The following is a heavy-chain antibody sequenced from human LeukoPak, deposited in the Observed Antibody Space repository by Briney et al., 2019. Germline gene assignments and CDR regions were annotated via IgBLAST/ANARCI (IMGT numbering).Heavy chain of an antibody. Sequence: PGGSLRLSCAASGFTFSSYGMHWVRQAPGKGLEWVAVISYDGSNKYYADSVKGRFTISRDNSKNTLYLQMNSLRAEDTAVYYCAKRRDVLRYFDWSLGGDDAFDIWGQGTMVTVSS. CDR2: ISYDGSNK. J-gene: IGHJ3*02. D-gene: IGHD3-9*01. CDR3: AKRRDVLRYFDWSLGGDDAFDI. CDR1: GFTFSSYG. V-gene: IGHV3-30*18.